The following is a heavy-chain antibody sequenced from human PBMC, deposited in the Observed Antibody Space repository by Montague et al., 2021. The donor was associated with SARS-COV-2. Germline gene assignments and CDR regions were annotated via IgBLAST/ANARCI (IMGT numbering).Heavy chain of an antibody. V-gene: IGHV4-61*09. D-gene: IGHD1-14*01. CDR3: ARSPYRTTYLNGMDV. Sequence: TLCLTCTVSGGSISSGDHHWSWVRQPAGKGLEWIGYIYTLGSTNYNPSLKSRVTISIDTSKDQFSLKLSSVTAADTAVYFCARSPYRTTYLNGMDVWGQGTTVTVSS. CDR2: IYTLGST. CDR1: GGSISSGDHH. J-gene: IGHJ6*02.